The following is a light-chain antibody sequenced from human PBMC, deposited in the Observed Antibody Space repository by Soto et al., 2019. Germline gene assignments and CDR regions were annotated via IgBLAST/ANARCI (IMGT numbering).Light chain of an antibody. CDR2: GAS. V-gene: IGKV3-20*01. CDR3: QQYDSSPWT. CDR1: QSVTTSY. J-gene: IGKJ1*01. Sequence: EIVLTQSPGTVSLSPGERATLSCRASQSVTTSYLAWYQQKPGQAPRLLIYGASNRATGIPDRFSGSGSGTDFTLTINRLEPEDFAVYYCQQYDSSPWTFGQGTKVEIK.